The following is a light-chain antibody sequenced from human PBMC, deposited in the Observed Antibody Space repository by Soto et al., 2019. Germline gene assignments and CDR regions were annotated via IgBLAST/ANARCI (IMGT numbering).Light chain of an antibody. CDR3: QQYSNWPYT. CDR1: QSILSN. V-gene: IGKV3-15*01. Sequence: ENVLTQSPATLSLSPGEGATLSCRASQSILSNLAWYQQKPGQAPRLLIYGASIRATDIPARFSGSGSGTEFTLTISRLQSEDFAIFYCQQYSNWPYTFGQGTRLEI. J-gene: IGKJ5*01. CDR2: GAS.